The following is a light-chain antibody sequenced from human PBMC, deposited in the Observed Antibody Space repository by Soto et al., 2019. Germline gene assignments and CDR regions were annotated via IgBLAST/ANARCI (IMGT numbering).Light chain of an antibody. CDR3: QQYNGYSWT. J-gene: IGKJ1*01. CDR2: AAS. CDR1: QSISSW. Sequence: DIQMTQSPSTLSTYVGDRVTITCRASQSISSWLAWFQQKPGKAPKLLIYAASSLQSGVPSRFSGSGSGTEFTLTISSLQPDDFATYYCQQYNGYSWTFGQGTKVEIK. V-gene: IGKV1-5*03.